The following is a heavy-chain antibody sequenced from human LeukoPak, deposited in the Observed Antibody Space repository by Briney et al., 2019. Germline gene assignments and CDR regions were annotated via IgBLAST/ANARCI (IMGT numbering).Heavy chain of an antibody. CDR2: IKQDGSEK. V-gene: IGHV3-7*01. CDR3: ASNSGYDSFGFDY. D-gene: IGHD5-12*01. J-gene: IGHJ4*02. Sequence: GGSLRLSCAASGFTFSSYWMSWVGQAPGKGLDWVASIKQDGSEKHYVDSVKGRFTISRDNAKTSLYLQMTRLRAEDTAVYYCASNSGYDSFGFDYWGQGNLVTVSS. CDR1: GFTFSSYW.